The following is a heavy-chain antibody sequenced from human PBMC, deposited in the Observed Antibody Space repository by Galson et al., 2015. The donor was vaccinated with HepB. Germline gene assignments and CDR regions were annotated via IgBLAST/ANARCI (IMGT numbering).Heavy chain of an antibody. CDR2: IIGSVSST. CDR1: GFAFSNYA. D-gene: IGHD3-10*01. J-gene: IGHJ4*02. V-gene: IGHV3-23*01. CDR3: ANSLNYYNGSERKIH. Sequence: SLRLSCAASGFAFSNYAMNWVRQAPGKGLEWVSTIIGSVSSTYYAGSVEGRFTISRDNSKNTLYLQMNSLRAEDTAVYYCANSLNYYNGSERKIHWGQGTLVTVSS.